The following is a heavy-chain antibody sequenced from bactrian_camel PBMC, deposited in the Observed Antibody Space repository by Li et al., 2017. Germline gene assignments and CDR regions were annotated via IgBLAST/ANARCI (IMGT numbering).Heavy chain of an antibody. Sequence: QLVESGGGSVQAGGSLRLSCRASSNLCMGWFRQAPGKEREGVAGISTRGDITDYADSVKDRFTISRDNAKNTVYLLMNNLKPEDIAMYYCAASLNWYGGISVAAYNYWGQGTQVTVS. V-gene: IGHV3S53*01. CDR2: ISTRGDIT. D-gene: IGHD6*01. CDR1: SNLC. J-gene: IGHJ4*01. CDR3: AASLNWYGGISVAAYNY.